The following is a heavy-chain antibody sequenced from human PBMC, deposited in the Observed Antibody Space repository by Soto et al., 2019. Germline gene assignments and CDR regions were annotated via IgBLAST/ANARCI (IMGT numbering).Heavy chain of an antibody. J-gene: IGHJ5*01. Sequence: EVQLVESGGGLVQPGGSLRLSCVASGFTVSDNYMNWVRQAPGKGLEWVSVIYSGGTTYYADSVKGRFTISRHISKNTVDLQMNSLRAEDTAVYYCARDMGYSSGWFTSWGQGTLVPVSS. CDR1: GFTVSDNY. CDR3: ARDMGYSSGWFTS. CDR2: IYSGGTT. V-gene: IGHV3-53*04. D-gene: IGHD6-19*01.